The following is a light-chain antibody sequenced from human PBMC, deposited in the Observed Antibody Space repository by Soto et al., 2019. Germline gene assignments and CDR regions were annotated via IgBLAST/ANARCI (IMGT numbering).Light chain of an antibody. J-gene: IGLJ1*01. CDR3: ASYTRRSNSRV. Sequence: QSVLTQPASVSGSPGQSITISCTGTNSDVGGHNYVSWYQQRPGKVPKLLIYEVTDRPSGASNRFSGSKSGNTASLTISGLQAEDEADYFCASYTRRSNSRVFGTGTKVTVL. CDR1: NSDVGGHNY. V-gene: IGLV2-14*01. CDR2: EVT.